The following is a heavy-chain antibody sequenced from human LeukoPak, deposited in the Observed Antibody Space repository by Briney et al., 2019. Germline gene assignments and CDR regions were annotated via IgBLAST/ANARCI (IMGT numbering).Heavy chain of an antibody. D-gene: IGHD3-10*01. Sequence: GGSLRLSCAASGFTFSSYSMNWVRQAPGKGLEWVSVIYSGGSTYYADSVKGRFTISRDNSKNTLYLQMNSLRAEDTAVYYCARDSRNYYGSGSYYYSNNWFDPWGQGTLVTVSS. CDR2: IYSGGST. V-gene: IGHV3-53*01. J-gene: IGHJ5*02. CDR1: GFTFSSYS. CDR3: ARDSRNYYGSGSYYYSNNWFDP.